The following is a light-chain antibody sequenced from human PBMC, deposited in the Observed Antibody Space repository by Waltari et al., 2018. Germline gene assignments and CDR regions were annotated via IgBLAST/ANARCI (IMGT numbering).Light chain of an antibody. Sequence: DIVMTQSPDSLAVSLGERATINCKSSQSVLYSSNNKNYLAWYQQKPGQPPKLLIYWASTRGAGVPDRFSGSGSGTDFTRTISSLQAEDVAVYYCQQYYSTPHTFGQGTKVEIK. J-gene: IGKJ1*01. V-gene: IGKV4-1*01. CDR3: QQYYSTPHT. CDR2: WAS. CDR1: QSVLYSSNNKNY.